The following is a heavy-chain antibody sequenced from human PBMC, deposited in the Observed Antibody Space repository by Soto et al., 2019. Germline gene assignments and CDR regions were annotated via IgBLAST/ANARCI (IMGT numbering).Heavy chain of an antibody. D-gene: IGHD3-10*01. CDR2: IDSDGGST. V-gene: IGHV3-64D*08. J-gene: IGHJ6*02. Sequence: PGGSLRLSGSVSGFTFSSYAMHWVRQAPGKGLEYVSAIDSDGGSTYLADSVKGRFTISRDNFKNTLYLEMSSLRGEDTALYYCVKTRVAVRALTGYYYGMDVWGQGTTVTVSS. CDR1: GFTFSSYA. CDR3: VKTRVAVRALTGYYYGMDV.